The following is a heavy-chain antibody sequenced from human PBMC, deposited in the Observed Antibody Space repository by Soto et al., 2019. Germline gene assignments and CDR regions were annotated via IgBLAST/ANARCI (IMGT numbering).Heavy chain of an antibody. V-gene: IGHV1-69*01. CDR2: IIPIFGTA. CDR1: GGTFSSYA. J-gene: IGHJ3*02. D-gene: IGHD3-10*01. Sequence: QVQLVQSGAEVKKPGSSVNVSCKASGGTFSSYAISWVRQAPGQGLEWMGGIIPIFGTANYAQKFQGRVTLTADESTSTAYMELSSLRSEDTAVYYCARVAGSWLHDAFDIWGQGTMVTVSS. CDR3: ARVAGSWLHDAFDI.